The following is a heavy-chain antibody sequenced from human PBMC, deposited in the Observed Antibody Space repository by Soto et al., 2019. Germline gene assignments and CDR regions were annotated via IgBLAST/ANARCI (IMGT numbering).Heavy chain of an antibody. V-gene: IGHV4-39*01. Sequence: LSLTCTVSGGSISSSSYYWGWIRQPPGKGLEWIGSIYYSGSTYYNPSLKSRVTISVDTSKNQFSLKLSSVTAADTAVYYCSTAADSYYYGMDVWGQGTTVTVSS. CDR3: STAADSYYYGMDV. J-gene: IGHJ6*02. D-gene: IGHD2-2*01. CDR1: GGSISSSSYY. CDR2: IYYSGST.